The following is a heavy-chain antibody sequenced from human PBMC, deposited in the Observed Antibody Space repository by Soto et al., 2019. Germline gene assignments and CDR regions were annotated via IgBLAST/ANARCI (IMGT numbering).Heavy chain of an antibody. CDR1: GFTLSSYF. V-gene: IGHV3-23*01. CDR2: ISNSGGST. CDR3: ARESEDLTSNFDY. Sequence: EVQLLESGGGMVQPGGSLRLSCVASGFTLSSYFMTWVRQAPGKGLEWVSAISNSGGSTYYADSVKGRFTISRDNSHNTLYLQMNSLRAEDTAVYYCARESEDLTSNFDYWGQGTLVTVSS. J-gene: IGHJ4*02.